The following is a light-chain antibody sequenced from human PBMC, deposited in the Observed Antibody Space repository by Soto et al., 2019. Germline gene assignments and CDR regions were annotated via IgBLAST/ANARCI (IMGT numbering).Light chain of an antibody. J-gene: IGLJ2*01. CDR2: GNT. CDR3: LSFDSSLSVV. V-gene: IGLV1-40*01. Sequence: QSVLTQPPSVSGAPGQRVTISCTGSSSNIGAGYDVHWYQQLPGRAPKLLIYGNTNRPSGVPDRFSGSKSDTSASLAITGLQAEDEADYYCLSFDSSLSVVFGGGTKLIVL. CDR1: SSNIGAGYD.